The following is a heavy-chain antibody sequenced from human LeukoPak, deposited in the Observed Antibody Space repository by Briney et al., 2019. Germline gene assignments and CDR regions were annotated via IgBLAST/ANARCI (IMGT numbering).Heavy chain of an antibody. CDR2: INSDGSST. CDR1: GFTFSSYW. J-gene: IGHJ4*02. Sequence: GGSLRLSCEASGFTFSSYWMHWVRQAPGKGLVWVSRINSDGSSTSYADSVKGRFTISRDNAKNTLYLQMNSLRAEDTAVYYCARDIAVAVADEIHWGQGTLVTVSS. D-gene: IGHD6-19*01. CDR3: ARDIAVAVADEIH. V-gene: IGHV3-74*01.